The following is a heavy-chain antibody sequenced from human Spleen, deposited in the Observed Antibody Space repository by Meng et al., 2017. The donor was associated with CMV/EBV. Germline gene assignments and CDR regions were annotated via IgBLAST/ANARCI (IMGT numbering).Heavy chain of an antibody. CDR3: AITPHGRGPQLGGY. J-gene: IGHJ4*02. Sequence: ASGFTLNSYSMNWLRQAPGRVPQWLSSISGNSKYIYYADSLGGRFTVSRDNAGNSVYLQMNSLRAEDTAVYYCAITPHGRGPQLGGYWGQGTLVTVSS. D-gene: IGHD1-1*01. V-gene: IGHV3-21*01. CDR1: GFTLNSYS. CDR2: ISGNSKYI.